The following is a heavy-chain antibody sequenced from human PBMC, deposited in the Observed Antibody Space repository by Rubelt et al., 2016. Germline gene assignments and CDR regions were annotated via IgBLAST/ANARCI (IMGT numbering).Heavy chain of an antibody. J-gene: IGHJ4*02. CDR2: IYTSGST. CDR3: ARCRAVTNTDPYYFDY. D-gene: IGHD4-17*01. V-gene: IGHV4-4*07. CDR1: GGSISSYY. Sequence: QVQLQESGPGLVKPSETLSLTCTVSGGSISSYYWSWIRQPAGKGLEWIGRIYTSGSTNYNPSLKRRVTMSVDTSKNQFSLKLSSVTAADTAVYYCARCRAVTNTDPYYFDYWGQGTLVTVSS.